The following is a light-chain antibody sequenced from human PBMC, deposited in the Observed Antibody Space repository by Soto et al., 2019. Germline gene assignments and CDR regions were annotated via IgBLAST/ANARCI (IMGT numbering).Light chain of an antibody. Sequence: QAVVTQPASVSGSPGQSITISCTGTSSDVGGYNYVSWYQQHPGKAPKLMIYEVSNRPSGVSNRFSGSKSGNTASLTISGLQAEDEADYYCSSYTSSSTLVFGGGTQLTVL. J-gene: IGLJ3*02. CDR1: SSDVGGYNY. CDR2: EVS. V-gene: IGLV2-14*01. CDR3: SSYTSSSTLV.